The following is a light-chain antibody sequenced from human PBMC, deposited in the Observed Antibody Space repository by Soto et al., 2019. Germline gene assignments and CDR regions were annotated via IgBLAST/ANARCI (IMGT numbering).Light chain of an antibody. J-gene: IGLJ1*01. CDR3: NSYTGSNSFV. CDR1: SSDVGDYNY. V-gene: IGLV2-14*01. CDR2: EVS. Sequence: QSVLTQPASVSGSPGQSITISCTGTSSDVGDYNYVSWYQQHPGKAPKLVIYEVSNRPSGGSNRFSGSKSGNTASLTISGLQAEDEADYYCNSYTGSNSFVFGTGTRSPS.